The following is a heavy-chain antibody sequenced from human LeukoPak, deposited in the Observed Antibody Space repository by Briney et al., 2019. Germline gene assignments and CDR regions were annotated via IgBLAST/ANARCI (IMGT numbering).Heavy chain of an antibody. CDR2: IYHSGNT. J-gene: IGHJ4*02. V-gene: IGHV4-38-2*01. D-gene: IGHD6-6*01. CDR3: ARWYSSSGYLDY. CDR1: GYSISSGYY. Sequence: PSETPSLTCAVSGYSISSGYYWGWIRQPPGKGLEWIGSIYHSGNTNYNPSLKSRVTISVDTSKNQFSLKVSSVTAADTALYYCARWYSSSGYLDYWGQGTLVTVSS.